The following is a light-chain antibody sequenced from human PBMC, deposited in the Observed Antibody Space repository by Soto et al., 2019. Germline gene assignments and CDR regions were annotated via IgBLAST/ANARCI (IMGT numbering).Light chain of an antibody. CDR3: YSYTSSNTYV. CDR1: SSDVGGYNY. CDR2: DVS. Sequence: QSALTQPASVSGSPGQSITISCTGTSSDVGGYNYVSWYQHHPGKVPQLMIYDVSNRPSGVSNRFSGSKSGNTASLTISGLQAEDEADYYCYSYTSSNTYVFGTGTNLTVL. V-gene: IGLV2-14*03. J-gene: IGLJ1*01.